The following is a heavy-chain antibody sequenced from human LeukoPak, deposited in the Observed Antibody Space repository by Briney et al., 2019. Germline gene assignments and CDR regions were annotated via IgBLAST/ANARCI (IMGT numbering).Heavy chain of an antibody. V-gene: IGHV1-2*02. CDR1: GYTFTAYY. Sequence: ASVKVPCKASGYTFTAYYMHWVRQAPGQGPEWMGWINPNSGGTDYAQKFQGRVTMTRDTSISTAYMELSSLTSDDTAVYYCSRDGIYSRNFDAFDIWGQGTMVTVSS. D-gene: IGHD6-13*01. CDR3: SRDGIYSRNFDAFDI. CDR2: INPNSGGT. J-gene: IGHJ3*02.